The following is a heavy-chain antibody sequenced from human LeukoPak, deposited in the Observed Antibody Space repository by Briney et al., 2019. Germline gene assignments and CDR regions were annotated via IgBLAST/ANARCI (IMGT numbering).Heavy chain of an antibody. CDR2: IDWDDDK. CDR1: GFSLSTSGMR. Sequence: ESGPALVKPTHTLTLTCTFSGFSLSTSGMRVSWIRQPPGKALEWLARIDWDDDKFYSTSLKTRLTISKDTSKNQVVLTMTNMDPVDTATYYCARTYYDFWSGYRDYYFDYWGQGTLVTVSP. J-gene: IGHJ4*02. D-gene: IGHD3-3*01. V-gene: IGHV2-70*04. CDR3: ARTYYDFWSGYRDYYFDY.